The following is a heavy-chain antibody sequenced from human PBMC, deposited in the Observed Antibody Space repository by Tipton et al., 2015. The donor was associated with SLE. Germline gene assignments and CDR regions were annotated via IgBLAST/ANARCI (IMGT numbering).Heavy chain of an antibody. D-gene: IGHD5-24*01. V-gene: IGHV5-10-1*01. J-gene: IGHJ4*02. Sequence: QSGAEVKKPGESLRISCKGSGYSFTSYWISWVRQMPGKGLEWMGRIDPSDSYTNYSPSFQGHVTISADKSISTAYLQWSSLKASDTAMYYCASWRDGYPQVDYWGQGTLVTVSS. CDR3: ASWRDGYPQVDY. CDR2: IDPSDSYT. CDR1: GYSFTSYW.